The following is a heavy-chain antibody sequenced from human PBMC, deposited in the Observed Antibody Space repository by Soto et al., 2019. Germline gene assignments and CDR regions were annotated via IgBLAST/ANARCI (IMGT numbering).Heavy chain of an antibody. CDR2: IIPILGIA. J-gene: IGHJ5*02. Sequence: QVQLVQSGAEVKKPGSSVKVSCKASGGTFSSYTISWVRQAPGQGLEWMGRIIPILGIANYAQKFQGRVTITADKSTSTAYMELSSLRSEDTAVYYCARDCSCGSCYIYGNWFDPWGQGTLVTVSS. CDR1: GGTFSSYT. D-gene: IGHD2-15*01. CDR3: ARDCSCGSCYIYGNWFDP. V-gene: IGHV1-69*08.